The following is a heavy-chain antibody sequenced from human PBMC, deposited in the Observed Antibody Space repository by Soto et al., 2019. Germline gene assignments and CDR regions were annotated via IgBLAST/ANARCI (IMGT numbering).Heavy chain of an antibody. CDR3: AREVIPLTTDWYFDL. Sequence: QLQLRESGPGLVKPSETLSLTCTVSGGSISGGVGGLYYWSWIRQPPGKGLEWLGYSYDSGSTYYNPSLKGRVTISVDTSKTPFSLRLSSVTAADTAVYYCAREVIPLTTDWYFDLWGRGTLVTVSS. CDR2: SYDSGST. V-gene: IGHV4-30-4*01. J-gene: IGHJ2*01. D-gene: IGHD3-22*01. CDR1: GGSISGGVGGLYY.